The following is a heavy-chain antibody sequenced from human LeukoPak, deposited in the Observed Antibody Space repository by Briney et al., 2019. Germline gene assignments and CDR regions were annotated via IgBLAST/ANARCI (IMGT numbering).Heavy chain of an antibody. CDR1: GFTFSSYS. J-gene: IGHJ4*02. Sequence: PGGSLRLSCAASGFTFSSYSMNWVRQAPGKGLEWVSSISSSSSYIYYADSVKGRFTISRDNAKNSLYLQMNSLRAEDTAVYYCARDSPGYYDSSVTDGRDYWGQGTLVTVSS. D-gene: IGHD3-22*01. V-gene: IGHV3-21*01. CDR2: ISSSSSYI. CDR3: ARDSPGYYDSSVTDGRDY.